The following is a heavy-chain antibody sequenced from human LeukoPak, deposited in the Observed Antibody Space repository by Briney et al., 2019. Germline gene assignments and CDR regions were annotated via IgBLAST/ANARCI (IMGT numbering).Heavy chain of an antibody. J-gene: IGHJ4*02. CDR2: IYYSGST. D-gene: IGHD6-19*01. CDR1: GVSINSHY. Sequence: SETLSLTCTVSGVSINSHYWSWIRQSPGKGLEWIGDIYYSGSTKYNGYLKSRVTISVDTAKNHLSLRLSSVIAADTAIYYCVRRDNTGWNYFDYWGQGILVTVSS. CDR3: VRRDNTGWNYFDY. V-gene: IGHV4-59*08.